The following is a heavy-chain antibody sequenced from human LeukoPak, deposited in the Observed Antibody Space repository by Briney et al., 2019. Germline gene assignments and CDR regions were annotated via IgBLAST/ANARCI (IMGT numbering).Heavy chain of an antibody. CDR2: IWYDGSNK. Sequence: PGGSLRLSCAASGFTFSSYGMHWVRQAPGKGLEWVAVIWYDGSNKYYADSVKGRFTISRDNSKNTLYLQMNSLRDEDTAVYYCAREGPGGSWLYYYYGMDVWGQGTTVTVSS. CDR1: GFTFSSYG. V-gene: IGHV3-33*01. J-gene: IGHJ6*02. D-gene: IGHD2-15*01. CDR3: AREGPGGSWLYYYYGMDV.